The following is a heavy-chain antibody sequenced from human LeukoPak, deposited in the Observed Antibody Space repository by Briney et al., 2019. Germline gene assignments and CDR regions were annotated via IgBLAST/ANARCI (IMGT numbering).Heavy chain of an antibody. J-gene: IGHJ4*02. D-gene: IGHD6-19*01. CDR3: ASRQDLGWHYDN. Sequence: GGPLRLSCAASGFTFSSYAMSWVRQAPGKGLEWVSGFSGGGSSTYYADSVKGRFSISRDISKNTLYLQMNSLRADDTAVYYCASRQDLGWHYDNWGQGTLVTVSS. CDR2: FSGGGSST. V-gene: IGHV3-23*01. CDR1: GFTFSSYA.